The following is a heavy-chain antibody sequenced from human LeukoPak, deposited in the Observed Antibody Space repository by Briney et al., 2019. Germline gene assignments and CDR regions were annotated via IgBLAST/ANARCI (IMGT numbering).Heavy chain of an antibody. J-gene: IGHJ5*02. V-gene: IGHV3-30*18. Sequence: SGGSLRLSCAASGFTFSSYGMHWVRQAPGKGLEWVAVISYDGSNKYYADSVKGRFTISRDNSKNTLYLQMNSLRAEDTAVYYCAKEEGEVTGTHPDDTYNWFDPWGQGTLVTASS. D-gene: IGHD1-7*01. CDR2: ISYDGSNK. CDR3: AKEEGEVTGTHPDDTYNWFDP. CDR1: GFTFSSYG.